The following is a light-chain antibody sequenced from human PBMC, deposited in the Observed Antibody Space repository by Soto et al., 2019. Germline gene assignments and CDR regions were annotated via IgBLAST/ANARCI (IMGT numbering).Light chain of an antibody. V-gene: IGKV3-11*01. CDR1: QYINTR. Sequence: EIVLTQSPATLSSCPGDRVTLSCRASQYINTRLAWYQHRPGQAPRLLIYQTSLRAAGIPARFSASGSGTDFTLTITDVQPEDFALYYCHQRQSWPRTFGQGT. CDR3: HQRQSWPRT. CDR2: QTS. J-gene: IGKJ1*01.